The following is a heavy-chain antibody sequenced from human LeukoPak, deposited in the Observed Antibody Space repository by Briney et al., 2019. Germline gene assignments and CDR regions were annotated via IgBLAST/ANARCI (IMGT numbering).Heavy chain of an antibody. CDR2: MNPNSGNT. J-gene: IGHJ5*02. CDR3: ASRIDYGGNPTLAFDP. Sequence: ASVKVSCKASGYTFTSYDINWVRQATGQGLEWMGWMNPNSGNTGYAQKFQGGVTTTRNTSISTAYMELSSLRSEDTAVYYCASRIDYGGNPTLAFDPWGQGTLVTVSS. D-gene: IGHD4-23*01. CDR1: GYTFTSYD. V-gene: IGHV1-8*01.